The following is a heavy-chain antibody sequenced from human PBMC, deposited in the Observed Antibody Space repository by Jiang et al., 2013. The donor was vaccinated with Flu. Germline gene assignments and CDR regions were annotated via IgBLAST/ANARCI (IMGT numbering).Heavy chain of an antibody. J-gene: IGHJ2*01. V-gene: IGHV3-7*01. D-gene: IGHD2-2*01. Sequence: WVASIKHDGSEKYYVDSMKGRFTISRDNAKNSLDLQMHSLRAEDTAVYYCARDVSSVAVLPAPIEEDWYYDLWGRGTLVTVSS. CDR2: IKHDGSEK. CDR3: ARDVSSVAVLPAPIEEDWYYDL.